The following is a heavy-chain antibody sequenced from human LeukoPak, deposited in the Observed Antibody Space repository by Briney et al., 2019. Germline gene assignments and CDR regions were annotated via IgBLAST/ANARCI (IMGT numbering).Heavy chain of an antibody. CDR2: INNSGSST. Sequence: GGSLRLSCAASGFTFSSYAMSWVRQAPGKGLEWVSTINNSGSSTYYADSVKGRFTISRDNSKNTLYLQMNSLRAEDTAVYYCAKTGDYYDRDDYWGQGTLVTVSS. D-gene: IGHD3-22*01. V-gene: IGHV3-23*01. J-gene: IGHJ4*02. CDR3: AKTGDYYDRDDY. CDR1: GFTFSSYA.